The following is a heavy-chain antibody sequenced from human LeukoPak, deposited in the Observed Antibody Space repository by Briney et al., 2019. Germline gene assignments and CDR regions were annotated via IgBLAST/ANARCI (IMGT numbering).Heavy chain of an antibody. V-gene: IGHV1-46*01. D-gene: IGHD2-2*01. Sequence: GASVKVSCKASGYTFTSYYMHWVRQAPGQGLEWMGIINPSGGSTSYAQKFQGRVTMTRDTSTSTVYMELSSLRSEDTAVYYCARDRCSSTSCLRWYNWFDPWGQGTLVTVSS. CDR1: GYTFTSYY. CDR2: INPSGGST. CDR3: ARDRCSSTSCLRWYNWFDP. J-gene: IGHJ5*02.